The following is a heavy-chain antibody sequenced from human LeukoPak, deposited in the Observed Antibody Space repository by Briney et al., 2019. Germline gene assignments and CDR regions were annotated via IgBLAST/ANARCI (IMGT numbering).Heavy chain of an antibody. D-gene: IGHD6-13*01. CDR3: ARKGYSISWYSP. V-gene: IGHV4-39*01. Sequence: PSETLSLTCTVSGGSISSSSYYWGWIRQPPGMGLEWIGSIYYSGSTYYNPSLKSRVTISVDTSKNQFSLKLSSVTAADTAVYYCARKGYSISWYSPWGQGTLVTVSS. CDR2: IYYSGST. J-gene: IGHJ5*02. CDR1: GGSISSSSYY.